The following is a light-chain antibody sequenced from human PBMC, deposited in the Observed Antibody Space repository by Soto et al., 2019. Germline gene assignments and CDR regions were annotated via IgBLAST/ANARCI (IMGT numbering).Light chain of an antibody. Sequence: DIQVTQSPSTLSASVGDRVTITCRASQNINNWLAWYQQKPGKAPKLLVYKASTLQSGVPSRFSGSGSATEFTLTISSLKPDDFATYYCQQYNYGWRFDQGTKVEIK. CDR3: QQYNYGWR. V-gene: IGKV1-5*03. CDR1: QNINNW. CDR2: KAS. J-gene: IGKJ1*01.